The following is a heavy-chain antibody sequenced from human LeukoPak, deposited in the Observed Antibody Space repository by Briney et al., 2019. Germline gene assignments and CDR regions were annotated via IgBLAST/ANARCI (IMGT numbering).Heavy chain of an antibody. V-gene: IGHV4-59*01. CDR3: ARDTGTVVDY. CDR2: VYYTGST. D-gene: IGHD4-23*01. J-gene: IGHJ4*02. CDR1: GGSTGSYF. Sequence: SETLSLTCTVSGGSTGSYFWSWIRQPPGKGLEWIGYVYYTGSTNYNPSLKSRVTTSVDTSKNQFSLKLSSVTAADTAVYYCARDTGTVVDYWGQGTLVTVSS.